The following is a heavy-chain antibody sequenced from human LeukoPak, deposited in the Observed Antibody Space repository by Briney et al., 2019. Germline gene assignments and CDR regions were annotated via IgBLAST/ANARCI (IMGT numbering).Heavy chain of an antibody. CDR1: GFTFSSYA. D-gene: IGHD2-21*01. J-gene: IGHJ4*02. CDR3: ANEGYSENWTFLDKSSILWWSGGAFDY. Sequence: PGGSLRLSCAASGFTFSSYAMSWVRQAPGKGLEWVSAISGSGGSTYYADSVKGRFTISRDNSKNTLYLQMNSLRAEDTAVYYCANEGYSENWTFLDKSSILWWSGGAFDYWGQGTLVTVSS. V-gene: IGHV3-23*01. CDR2: ISGSGGST.